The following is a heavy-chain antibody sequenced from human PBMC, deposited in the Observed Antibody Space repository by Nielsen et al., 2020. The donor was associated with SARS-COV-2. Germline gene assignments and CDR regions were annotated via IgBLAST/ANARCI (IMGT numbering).Heavy chain of an antibody. CDR1: GFTFDDYA. J-gene: IGHJ5*02. D-gene: IGHD6-13*01. V-gene: IGHV3-9*01. CDR2: ISWNSGSI. CDR3: AKDKIQQLADWFDP. Sequence: GGSLRLSCAASGFTFDDYAMHWVRQAPGKGLEWVSGISWNSGSIGYADSVKGRFTISRDNAKNSLYLQMNSLRAEDTALYYCAKDKIQQLADWFDPWGQGTLVTVSS.